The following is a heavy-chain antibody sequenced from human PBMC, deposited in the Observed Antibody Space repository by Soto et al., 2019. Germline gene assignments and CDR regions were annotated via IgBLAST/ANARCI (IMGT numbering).Heavy chain of an antibody. CDR2: ISSSSSHI. D-gene: IGHD3-22*01. J-gene: IGHJ4*02. CDR1: GFTFSSYG. V-gene: IGHV3-21*01. Sequence: GGSLRLSCAASGFTFSSYGMNWVRQAPGKGLEWVSSISSSSSHIYYPDSVKGRFTISRDNAKNSLYLQMNSLRAEDTAVYYCARGLHFYDSSVYYGYWGQGTLVTVSS. CDR3: ARGLHFYDSSVYYGY.